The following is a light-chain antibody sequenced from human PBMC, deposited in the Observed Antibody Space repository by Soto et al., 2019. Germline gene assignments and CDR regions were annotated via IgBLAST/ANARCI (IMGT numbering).Light chain of an antibody. CDR1: QTVSNI. V-gene: IGKV3-15*01. Sequence: EILLTQSPGTLSLSPGDRATLSCRASQTVSNIYLVWYQQRPGQAPRLLIYDASTRATGIPPRFSGGGSGTEFTVTISSLQSEDFAIYYCQQYDIWPPYTFGQGTKVDIK. J-gene: IGKJ2*01. CDR2: DAS. CDR3: QQYDIWPPYT.